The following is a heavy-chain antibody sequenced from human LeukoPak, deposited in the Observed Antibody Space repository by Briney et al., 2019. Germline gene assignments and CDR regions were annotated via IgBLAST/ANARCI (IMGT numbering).Heavy chain of an antibody. D-gene: IGHD5-18*01. Sequence: SETLSLTCTVSGGSISSYYWSWIRQPPGKGLEWIGYIYYSGSTNYNPSLKSRVTISVDTSKNQFSLKLSSVTAADTAVYYCARGGEYSYGPTSPYYYYYMDVWAKGTTVTVSS. CDR1: GGSISSYY. J-gene: IGHJ6*03. CDR3: ARGGEYSYGPTSPYYYYYMDV. CDR2: IYYSGST. V-gene: IGHV4-59*01.